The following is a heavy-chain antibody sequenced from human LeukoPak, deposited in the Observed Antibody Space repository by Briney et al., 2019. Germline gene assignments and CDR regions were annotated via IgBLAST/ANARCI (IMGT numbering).Heavy chain of an antibody. Sequence: PGRSLRLSCAASGFTFSSYGMHWVRQAPGKGLEWVAVIWYDGSNKYYADSVKGRFTISRDNSKNTLYLQMSSLRAEDTAVYYCARGILGAVAGIGHFQHWGQGTLVTVSS. CDR2: IWYDGSNK. D-gene: IGHD6-19*01. CDR3: ARGILGAVAGIGHFQH. V-gene: IGHV3-33*01. CDR1: GFTFSSYG. J-gene: IGHJ1*01.